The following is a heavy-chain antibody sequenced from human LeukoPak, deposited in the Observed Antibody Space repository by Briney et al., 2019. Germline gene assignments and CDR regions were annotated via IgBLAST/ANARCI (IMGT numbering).Heavy chain of an antibody. CDR3: ARDSSTSSMDV. Sequence: SETLSLTCTVSGGSISSGISYWSWIRQHPGTGLEWIGYIYYSGSTYYNPSLKSQVTISVDTSKNQFSLKLSSVTAADTAVYYCARDSSTSSMDVWGQGTTVTVSS. CDR1: GGSISSGISY. J-gene: IGHJ6*02. V-gene: IGHV4-31*01. D-gene: IGHD2-2*01. CDR2: IYYSGST.